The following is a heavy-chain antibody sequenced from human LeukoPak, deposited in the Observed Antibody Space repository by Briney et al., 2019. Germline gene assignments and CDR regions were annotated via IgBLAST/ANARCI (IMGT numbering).Heavy chain of an antibody. J-gene: IGHJ4*02. V-gene: IGHV3-74*03. CDR3: ARDYVIGDQLALDY. D-gene: IGHD3-16*01. CDR2: ISDDGSIT. Sequence: PGGSLRLSCAASGFTFSRDWMHWVRQPPGKGLVWVSRISDDGSITTYADSVQGRFTISRDNAKSTVFLQMNILSAEDTALYYCARDYVIGDQLALDYWGQGTLVTVSS. CDR1: GFTFSRDW.